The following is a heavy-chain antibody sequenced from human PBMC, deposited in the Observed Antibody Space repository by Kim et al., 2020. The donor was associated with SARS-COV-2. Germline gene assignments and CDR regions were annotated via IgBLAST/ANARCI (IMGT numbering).Heavy chain of an antibody. CDR3: ARHFYYYGSGSYFDN. Sequence: NPSLKSRVTISVDSSKDQFSLKLRSVTDADTAVYYCARHFYYYGSGSYFDNWAQGTLATVSS. D-gene: IGHD3-10*01. J-gene: IGHJ4*02. V-gene: IGHV4-39*01.